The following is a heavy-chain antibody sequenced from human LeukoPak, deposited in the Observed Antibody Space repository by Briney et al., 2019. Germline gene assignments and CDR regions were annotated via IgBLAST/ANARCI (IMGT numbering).Heavy chain of an antibody. V-gene: IGHV3-21*01. D-gene: IGHD6-13*01. Sequence: NPGGSLRLSCAASGFTFSSYSMNWVRQAPGKGLEWVSSISSSSSYIYYADSVKGRFTISRDNAKNSLYLQMNSLRAEDTAVYYCARTSKFTYSSSWYNAFDIWGQGTMVTVSS. CDR2: ISSSSSYI. CDR1: GFTFSSYS. J-gene: IGHJ3*02. CDR3: ARTSKFTYSSSWYNAFDI.